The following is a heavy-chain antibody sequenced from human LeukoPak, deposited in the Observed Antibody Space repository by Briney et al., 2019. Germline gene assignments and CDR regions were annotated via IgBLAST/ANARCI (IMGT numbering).Heavy chain of an antibody. CDR1: GFTFSSYA. V-gene: IGHV3-23*01. J-gene: IGHJ3*02. D-gene: IGHD1-26*01. Sequence: GGSLRLSCAASGFTFSSYAMSWARQAPGKGLEWVSAISGSGGSTYYADSVKGRFTISRDNSKNTLYLQMNSLRAEDTAVYYCAKVHSGSYPLTNDAFDIWGQGTMVTVSS. CDR3: AKVHSGSYPLTNDAFDI. CDR2: ISGSGGST.